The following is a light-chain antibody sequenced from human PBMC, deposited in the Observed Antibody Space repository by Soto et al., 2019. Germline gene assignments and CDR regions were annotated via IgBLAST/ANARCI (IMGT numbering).Light chain of an antibody. CDR2: AAS. CDR3: LQHNACPRT. CDR1: QGIGND. Sequence: DIQMTQSPSSLSACVGDRVTITCRASQGIGNDLGWYQQKPGKAPNRLIYAASSLQSGVPSRFSGSGSGTEFTLTISSLQPEDFATYYCLQHNACPRTFGQGTKVEIK. J-gene: IGKJ1*01. V-gene: IGKV1-17*01.